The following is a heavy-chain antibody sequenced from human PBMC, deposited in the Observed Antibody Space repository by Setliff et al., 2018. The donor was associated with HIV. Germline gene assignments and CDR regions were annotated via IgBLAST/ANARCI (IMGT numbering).Heavy chain of an antibody. CDR2: IFYSGIT. V-gene: IGHV4-59*12. Sequence: PSETLSLTCTVSGGYISTYYWSWIRQPPGKGLEWIGSIFYSGITYYNPSLKSRVTISVDTSKNQFSLNLTSVTAADTAVYYCARSKTFYDFWGGYYTHGAFKIWGLGTMVTVSS. J-gene: IGHJ3*02. D-gene: IGHD3-3*01. CDR3: ARSKTFYDFWGGYYTHGAFKI. CDR1: GGYISTYY.